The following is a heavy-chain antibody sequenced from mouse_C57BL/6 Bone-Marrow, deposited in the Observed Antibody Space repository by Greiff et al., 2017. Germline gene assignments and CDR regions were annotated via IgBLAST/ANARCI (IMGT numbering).Heavy chain of an antibody. CDR1: GYTFTSYW. CDR2: IDPNGGST. CDR3: ARGGRWFAY. Sequence: QVQLQQPGAELVKPGASVKLSCKASGYTFTSYWMHWVKQRPGQGLEWIGMIDPNGGSTNYNEKFKSKATLTVDTSSSTAYMQLSSLTSEDSAVFYCARGGRWFAYWGQGTVVTVSA. J-gene: IGHJ3*01. V-gene: IGHV1-64*01.